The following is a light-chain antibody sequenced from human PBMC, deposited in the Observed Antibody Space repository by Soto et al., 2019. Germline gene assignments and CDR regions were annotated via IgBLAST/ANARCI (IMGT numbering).Light chain of an antibody. CDR2: AAS. Sequence: DIQMTQSPASLSASIGDRVTITCRASQGISNYLAWYQQKPGKVPKLLIYAASTLQSGVPSRFSGSGSGTDFTLTISSLQPEDVATYYCQKYLSALWTFGQGTKVEIK. J-gene: IGKJ1*01. V-gene: IGKV1-27*01. CDR1: QGISNY. CDR3: QKYLSALWT.